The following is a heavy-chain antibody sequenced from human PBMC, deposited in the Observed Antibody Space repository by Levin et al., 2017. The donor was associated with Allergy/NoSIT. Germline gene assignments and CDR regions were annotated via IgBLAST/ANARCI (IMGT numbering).Heavy chain of an antibody. Sequence: GGSLRLSCAASRFTFSDHYMSWVRQVPGKGLEWIAYIRHTGDYANYADSVKGRFTVSRDNAKNSLYLQMNSLRAEDTAVYYCTRDPRLGDYWGQGTLVTVSS. CDR2: IRHTGDYA. CDR1: RFTFSDHY. V-gene: IGHV3-11*05. J-gene: IGHJ4*02. CDR3: TRDPRLGDY. D-gene: IGHD3-9*01.